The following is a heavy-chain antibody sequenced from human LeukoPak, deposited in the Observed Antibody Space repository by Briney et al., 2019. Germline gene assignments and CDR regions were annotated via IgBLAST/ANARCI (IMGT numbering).Heavy chain of an antibody. D-gene: IGHD6-13*01. CDR2: ISYSGST. Sequence: GGSLGLSCAASGFTFSNYALSWVRQAPGKGLEWVSCISYSGSTHYTDSVKGRFTISRDNPKNTLYLQMNSLRAEDTAVYYCAKSPGGSGIAYGLDVWGQGTTVTVSS. J-gene: IGHJ6*02. CDR3: AKSPGGSGIAYGLDV. CDR1: GFTFSNYA. V-gene: IGHV3-23*01.